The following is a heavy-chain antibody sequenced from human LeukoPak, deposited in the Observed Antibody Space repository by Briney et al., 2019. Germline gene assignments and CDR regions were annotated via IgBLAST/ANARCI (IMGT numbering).Heavy chain of an antibody. CDR2: ISRSGGNT. Sequence: GGSLRLSCAASGFTISRSSMHWVRQAPGKGLEFVSAISRSGGNTYYANSVKGRFTISRDTSKNTLYLQVGSLRVEDMAVYYCARVGDRSGNGYSHWGQRTLVTVSS. J-gene: IGHJ4*02. CDR1: GFTISRSS. D-gene: IGHD2-2*03. V-gene: IGHV3-64*01. CDR3: ARVGDRSGNGYSH.